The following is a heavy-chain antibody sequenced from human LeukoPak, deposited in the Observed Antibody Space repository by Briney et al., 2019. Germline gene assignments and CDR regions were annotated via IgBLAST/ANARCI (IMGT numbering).Heavy chain of an antibody. CDR3: ARHCPYYYGSGSYYNYFDY. D-gene: IGHD3-10*01. CDR1: GYSISSGYY. CDR2: IYYRGST. J-gene: IGHJ4*02. V-gene: IGHV4-38-2*02. Sequence: SETLSLTCTVSGYSISSGYYWGWIRQPPGRGLEWIASIYYRGSTHYNPSLASLKSRVTISGDTSKNQFSLKLSSVTAADTAVYYCARHCPYYYGSGSYYNYFDYWGQGTLVTVSS.